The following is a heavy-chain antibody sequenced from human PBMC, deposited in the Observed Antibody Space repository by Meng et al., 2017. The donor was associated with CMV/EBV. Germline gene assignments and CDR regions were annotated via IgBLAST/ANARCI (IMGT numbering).Heavy chain of an antibody. J-gene: IGHJ4*02. Sequence: GSLRLSCTVSGGSISSSSYYWGWIRQPPGKGLEWIGSIYYSGSTYYNPSFKSRVTISVDTSKNQFSLKLSSVTAADTAVYYCARSLPIVVVPAAKGFGYWGQGTLVTVS. CDR3: ARSLPIVVVPAAKGFGY. CDR2: IYYSGST. CDR1: GGSISSSSYY. V-gene: IGHV4-39*01. D-gene: IGHD2-2*01.